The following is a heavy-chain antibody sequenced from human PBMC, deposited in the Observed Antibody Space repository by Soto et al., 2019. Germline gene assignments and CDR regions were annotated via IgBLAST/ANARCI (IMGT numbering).Heavy chain of an antibody. CDR1: GYTFTNYV. CDR2: INSGNGNT. J-gene: IGHJ4*02. Sequence: ASVKVSCKTSGYTFTNYVVDWVRQAPGQGLEWMGWINSGNGNTKYSEKFQGRVTITRDTSASTAYMELNSLTSEDTAVYYCARGLTIFGVVIGYWGQGTLVTVSS. D-gene: IGHD3-3*01. V-gene: IGHV1-3*01. CDR3: ARGLTIFGVVIGY.